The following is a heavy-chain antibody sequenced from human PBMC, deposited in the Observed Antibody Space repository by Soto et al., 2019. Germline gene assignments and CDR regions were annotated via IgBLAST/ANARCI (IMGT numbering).Heavy chain of an antibody. Sequence: QVQLVESGGGVVQPGRSLRLSCAASGFTFSSYAMHWVRQAPGKGLEWVAVMSFDGTYKYYADSVKGRFTISRGNSKNPLYLQMNNRRAEDTALYYCASGGDWDWSCSFKYWGQGTLVTVSS. J-gene: IGHJ4*02. CDR1: GFTFSSYA. D-gene: IGHD3-16*01. CDR3: ASGGDWDWSCSFKY. V-gene: IGHV3-30-3*01. CDR2: MSFDGTYK.